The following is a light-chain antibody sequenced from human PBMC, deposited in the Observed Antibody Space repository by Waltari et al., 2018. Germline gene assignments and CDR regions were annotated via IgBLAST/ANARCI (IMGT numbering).Light chain of an antibody. Sequence: EIVMTQSPATLSVSPGEGATLPCSASQRVRNNLVWYQQKPGQAPRLLSYGASTRVTGIPARFSGSGSGTEFTLTISSLQSEDFAVYYCQQYNNWPPWTFGQGTKVEIK. CDR3: QQYNNWPPWT. CDR2: GAS. V-gene: IGKV3-15*01. CDR1: QRVRNN. J-gene: IGKJ1*01.